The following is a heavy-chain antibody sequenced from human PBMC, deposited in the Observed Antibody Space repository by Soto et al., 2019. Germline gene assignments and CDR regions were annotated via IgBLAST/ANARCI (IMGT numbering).Heavy chain of an antibody. CDR3: AKGGLGYAFDI. J-gene: IGHJ3*02. V-gene: IGHV3-23*01. CDR1: GITFSSYA. Sequence: EVQLLESGGGLVQPGGSLRLSCAASGITFSSYATSWVRQAPGKGLEWVSGISGSGGSTYYADSVKGRFTISRDNSKNTLYLQMNSLRVEDTAVYYCAKGGLGYAFDIWGQGTMVTVSS. CDR2: ISGSGGST. D-gene: IGHD6-19*01.